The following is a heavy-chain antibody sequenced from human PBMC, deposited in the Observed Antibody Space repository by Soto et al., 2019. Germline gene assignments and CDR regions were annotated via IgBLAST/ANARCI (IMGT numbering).Heavy chain of an antibody. Sequence: GGSLRLSCAASGISFSRYWTHWVRQAPGKGLEWVSRMGPDGSSTSYADSVKGRFSISRDDAKNTLSLQVNSLRADDTAVYYCAVHGDYDAFNFWGQGTVVT. D-gene: IGHD4-17*01. CDR1: GISFSRYW. J-gene: IGHJ3*01. CDR2: MGPDGSST. CDR3: AVHGDYDAFNF. V-gene: IGHV3-74*01.